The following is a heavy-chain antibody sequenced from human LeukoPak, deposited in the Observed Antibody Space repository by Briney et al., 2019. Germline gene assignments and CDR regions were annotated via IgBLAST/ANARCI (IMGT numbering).Heavy chain of an antibody. CDR3: ARVSRSGHDY. D-gene: IGHD6-19*01. J-gene: IGHJ4*02. CDR1: GYNFVNYA. CDR2: ISAYNGNT. Sequence: ASVKVSCKASGYNFVNYAVTWVRQAPGQGLEWMGWISAYNGNTNYVQKLQGRVTMTTDTSTSTAYMELRSLRSDDTAVYYCARVSRSGHDYWGQGTLVTVSS. V-gene: IGHV1-18*01.